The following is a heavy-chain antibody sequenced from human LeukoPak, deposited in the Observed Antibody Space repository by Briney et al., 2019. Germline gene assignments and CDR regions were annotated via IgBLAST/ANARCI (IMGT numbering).Heavy chain of an antibody. CDR3: ARQGYGPVNFPLDS. CDR1: GFTFSDFL. CDR2: ITATTNDI. Sequence: GGSLRLSCAASGFTFSDFLMHWVRQAPGKGLEWVSSITATTNDIFNSDSVKGRFTISRHNAKRSLYLQMNSLRADDTAMYYCARQGYGPVNFPLDSWGPGNLFT. J-gene: IGHJ5*01. D-gene: IGHD3-10*01. V-gene: IGHV3-21*01.